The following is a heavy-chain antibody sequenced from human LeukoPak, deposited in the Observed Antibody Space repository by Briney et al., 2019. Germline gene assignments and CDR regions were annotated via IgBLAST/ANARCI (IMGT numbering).Heavy chain of an antibody. CDR2: INHSGST. D-gene: IGHD6-13*01. J-gene: IGHJ4*02. Sequence: SETLSLTCAVYGGSFSGYYWSWIRQPPGKGLEWIGEINHSGSTNYNPSLKSRVTISVDTSKNQFSLKLSSVTAADTAVYYCARAGYSSSWYFVFYFDYGGQGTLVPVSS. CDR3: ARAGYSSSWYFVFYFDY. V-gene: IGHV4-34*01. CDR1: GGSFSGYY.